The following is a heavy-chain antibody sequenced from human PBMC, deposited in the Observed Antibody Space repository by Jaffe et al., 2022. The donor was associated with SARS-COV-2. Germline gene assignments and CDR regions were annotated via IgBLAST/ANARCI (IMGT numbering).Heavy chain of an antibody. D-gene: IGHD2-8*02. V-gene: IGHV1-2*04. J-gene: IGHJ6*02. CDR3: ARGYSTGNSRYYYHYDMDV. CDR2: INPKSGGT. Sequence: QVHLVQSGAEVKKPGASLKVSCKASGYSFTGNYMHWVRQAPGQGLEWMGRINPKSGGTDYAQKFKGWVTMTRDTATSTAYMELSRLKSDDTAVYYCARGYSTGNSRYYYHYDMDVWGQGTTVTVSS. CDR1: GYSFTGNY.